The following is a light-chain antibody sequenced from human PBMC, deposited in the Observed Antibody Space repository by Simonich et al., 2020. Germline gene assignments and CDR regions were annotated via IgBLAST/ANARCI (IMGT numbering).Light chain of an antibody. CDR3: QQYYSTPLT. J-gene: IGKJ4*01. V-gene: IGKV4-1*01. CDR2: LAS. CDR1: QSVLYSSNHKNY. Sequence: DIVMTQSPDSLAVSLGERATINCKSSQSVLYSSNHKNYLAWYQQKPGHPPKLLIYLASTRESGVPDRFSGSGSGTDFTLTISSLQAEDVAVYYCQQYYSTPLTFGGGTKVEIK.